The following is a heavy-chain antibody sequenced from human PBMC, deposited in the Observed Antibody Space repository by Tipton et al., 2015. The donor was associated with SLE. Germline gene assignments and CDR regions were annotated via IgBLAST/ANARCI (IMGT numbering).Heavy chain of an antibody. CDR2: INPNSGGT. V-gene: IGHV1-2*02. D-gene: IGHD4-17*01. CDR3: AKEATTMTTSDYMDV. CDR1: GYTFTGFY. Sequence: QLVQSGAEVKRPGASVKVSCKASGYTFTGFYIHWVRQAPGQGLEWVVWINPNSGGTNLAQKFQVRVSMTRDTSITTAYIEITRLTSDDTAVYYCAKEATTMTTSDYMDVWGKGTKVTVSS. J-gene: IGHJ6*03.